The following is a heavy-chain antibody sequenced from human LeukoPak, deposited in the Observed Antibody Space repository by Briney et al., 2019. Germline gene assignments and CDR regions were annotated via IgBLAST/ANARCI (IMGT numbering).Heavy chain of an antibody. D-gene: IGHD6-6*01. Sequence: SETLSLTCAVYGGSFSGYYWSWIRQPPSKGLEGMGEINNSGSTNYNPSLKSRVTISVDTSTNQFSLELSSVTAAHTAVYYCARVQALVRQYYYYYMDVWGKGTTVTVSS. CDR3: ARVQALVRQYYYYYMDV. CDR2: INNSGST. J-gene: IGHJ6*03. V-gene: IGHV4-34*01. CDR1: GGSFSGYY.